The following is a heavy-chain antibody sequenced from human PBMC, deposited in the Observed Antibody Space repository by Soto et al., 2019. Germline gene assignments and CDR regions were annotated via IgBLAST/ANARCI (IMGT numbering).Heavy chain of an antibody. D-gene: IGHD2-21*02. Sequence: GGSLRLSCAASGFTFSDYYMSWIRQAPGKGLEWVSYISSSSSYTNYADSVKGRFTISRDNAKNSLYLQMNSLRAEDTAVYYCARSRCGGDCLNWFDPWGQGTLVTVS. CDR1: GFTFSDYY. J-gene: IGHJ5*02. V-gene: IGHV3-11*06. CDR2: ISSSSSYT. CDR3: ARSRCGGDCLNWFDP.